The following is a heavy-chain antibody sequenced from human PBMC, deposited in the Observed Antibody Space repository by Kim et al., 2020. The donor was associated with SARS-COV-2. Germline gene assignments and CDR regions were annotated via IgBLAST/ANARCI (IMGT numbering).Heavy chain of an antibody. CDR3: AKGWIFGELLNS. CDR2: ISGSADTT. CDR1: GFTFSHYA. Sequence: GGSLRLSCAASGFTFSHYAMSWVRQAPGKGLDWVSSISGSADTTYYANSVKGRFTISRDNSKNTLFLQMNSLRAEDTALYYCAKGWIFGELLNSWGQGTLVTVSS. J-gene: IGHJ4*02. D-gene: IGHD3-10*01. V-gene: IGHV3-23*01.